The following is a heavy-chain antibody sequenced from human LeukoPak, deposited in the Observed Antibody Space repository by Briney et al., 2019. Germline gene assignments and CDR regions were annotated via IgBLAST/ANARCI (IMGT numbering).Heavy chain of an antibody. Sequence: SETLSLTCSVSGYSINTGYYWGWIRQPPGKGLEWIGSIYRTGSTDYNPSLKSRVTISVDTSKNQFSLRLSSVTAADTAVYYCARLQFLSGGYYAFDSWGQGSQVSVSS. CDR1: GYSINTGYY. CDR2: IYRTGST. V-gene: IGHV4-38-2*01. J-gene: IGHJ4*02. D-gene: IGHD3-3*01. CDR3: ARLQFLSGGYYAFDS.